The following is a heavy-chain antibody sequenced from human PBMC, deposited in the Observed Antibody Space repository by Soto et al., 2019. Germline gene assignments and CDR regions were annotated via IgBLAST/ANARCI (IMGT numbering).Heavy chain of an antibody. Sequence: QVQLVESGGGVVQPGRSLRLSCAASGFTFSNYGMHWVRQAPGKGLEWVAILSHDGSNKYYADSVKGRFTVSRDTSKNMLYPQLISMRGVETSVYFCAKEGRAFAVAGSLFDYWGQGTLVTVSS. D-gene: IGHD6-19*01. CDR2: LSHDGSNK. CDR3: AKEGRAFAVAGSLFDY. J-gene: IGHJ4*02. V-gene: IGHV3-30*18. CDR1: GFTFSNYG.